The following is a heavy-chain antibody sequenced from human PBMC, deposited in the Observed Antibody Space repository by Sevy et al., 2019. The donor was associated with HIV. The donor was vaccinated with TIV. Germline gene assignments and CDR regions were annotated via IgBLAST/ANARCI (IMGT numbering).Heavy chain of an antibody. J-gene: IGHJ5*01. CDR1: GFIFSSYW. Sequence: GGSLRLSCAASGFIFSSYWMSWVRQAPGKGLEWVANINQDGSEKHYADSVKGRFSISRDNAKNSLYVQMKSLRADDTAVYYCARGGSSSTRCYQVGDWFDSWGQGALVTVSS. CDR3: ARGGSSSTRCYQVGDWFDS. V-gene: IGHV3-7*01. D-gene: IGHD2-2*01. CDR2: INQDGSEK.